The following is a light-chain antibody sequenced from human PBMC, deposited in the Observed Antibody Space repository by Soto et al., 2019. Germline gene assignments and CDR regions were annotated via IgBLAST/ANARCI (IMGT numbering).Light chain of an antibody. J-gene: IGKJ1*01. CDR3: QQYGNSPWT. V-gene: IGKV3-20*01. CDR2: GAS. CDR1: QSVTSSY. Sequence: EIVLTQSPGTLSLSPGERATLSCRASQSVTSSYLAWYQQKPGQAPRLFIYGASSRATGIPDRFSGSGSGTEFTLTISRLEPDDFAVYHCQQYGNSPWTFGQGTKVEIK.